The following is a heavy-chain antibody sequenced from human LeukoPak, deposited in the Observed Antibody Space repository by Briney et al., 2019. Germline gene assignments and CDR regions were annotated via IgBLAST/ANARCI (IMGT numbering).Heavy chain of an antibody. CDR2: IWYDGSNK. J-gene: IGHJ4*02. CDR1: GFTFSSYG. V-gene: IGHV3-33*01. Sequence: GGSLRLSCAASGFTFSSYGMHWVRQAPGKGLEWVAVIWYDGSNKYYADSVKGRFTIARDNSKNTLYLQMNSLRAEDTAVYYCARDYDSSGYLVYWGQGTLVTVSS. D-gene: IGHD3-22*01. CDR3: ARDYDSSGYLVY.